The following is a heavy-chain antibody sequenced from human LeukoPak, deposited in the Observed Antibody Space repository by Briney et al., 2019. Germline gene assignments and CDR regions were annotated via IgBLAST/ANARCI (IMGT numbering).Heavy chain of an antibody. CDR1: GGSISSYY. CDR2: IYYSGST. V-gene: IGHV4-59*08. Sequence: SETLSLTCTVSGGSISSYYWSWIRQPPGKGLEWIGYIYYSGSTNYNPSLKSRVTISVDTSKNQFSLKLSSVTAADTAVYYWARHNGYYVGNRCDPWGQGTLVTVTS. CDR3: ARHNGYYVGNRCDP. J-gene: IGHJ5*02. D-gene: IGHD4-17*01.